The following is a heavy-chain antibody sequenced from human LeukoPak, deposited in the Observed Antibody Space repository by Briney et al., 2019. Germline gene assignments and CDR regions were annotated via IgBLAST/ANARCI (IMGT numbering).Heavy chain of an antibody. Sequence: PSQTLSLTCTVSGGSISSGSYYWSWIRQPAGKGLEWIGRIYTSGSTNYNPSLKSRVTISVDTSKNQFSLKLSSVTAADTAVYYCASRGRQATSPYYFDYWGQGTLVTVSS. CDR3: ASRGRQATSPYYFDY. D-gene: IGHD1-26*01. V-gene: IGHV4-61*02. J-gene: IGHJ4*02. CDR2: IYTSGST. CDR1: GGSISSGSYY.